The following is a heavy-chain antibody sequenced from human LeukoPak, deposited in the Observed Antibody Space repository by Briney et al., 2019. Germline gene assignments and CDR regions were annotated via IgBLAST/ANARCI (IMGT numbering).Heavy chain of an antibody. CDR3: VRDLLVGSPDYFDH. D-gene: IGHD1-26*01. V-gene: IGHV3-30*04. J-gene: IGHJ4*02. CDR1: GFAFSYSS. CDR2: ISYDGHYK. Sequence: GGSLRLSCAASGFAFSYSSMHWVRQAPGKGLEWVAGISYDGHYKGYADSVRGRFTISRDDSKNHLYLEMSGLRPEDAALYYCVRDLLVGSPDYFDHWGQGALVTVSS.